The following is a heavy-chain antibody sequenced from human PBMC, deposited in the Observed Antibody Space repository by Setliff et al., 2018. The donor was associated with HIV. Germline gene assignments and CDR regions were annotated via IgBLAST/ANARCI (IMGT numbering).Heavy chain of an antibody. CDR1: GGSISGYY. V-gene: IGHV4-34*04. CDR3: ARVVLRFKYTFDY. CDR2: INPVGRND. J-gene: IGHJ4*02. Sequence: SETLSLTCAVYGGSISGYYWSWIRQPPGKGLEWIGEINPVGRNDNYNPSLNNRAAIVLDTSKNQFSLWLTSVTAADTAVYYCARVVLRFKYTFDYWGQGMLVTVSS. D-gene: IGHD5-12*01.